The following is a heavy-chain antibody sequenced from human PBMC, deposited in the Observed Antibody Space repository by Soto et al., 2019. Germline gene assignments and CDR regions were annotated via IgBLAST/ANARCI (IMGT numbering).Heavy chain of an antibody. CDR3: ARDLTPPYCSSTSCFTNWFDP. Sequence: QVQLVQSGAEVKKPGASVKVSCKASGYTFTSYAMHWVRQAPGQRLEWMGWINAGNGNTKYSQKFQGRVTITRDTSARTAYMELSSLRSEDTAVYYCARDLTPPYCSSTSCFTNWFDPWGQGTLVTVSS. V-gene: IGHV1-3*01. CDR2: INAGNGNT. D-gene: IGHD2-2*02. J-gene: IGHJ5*02. CDR1: GYTFTSYA.